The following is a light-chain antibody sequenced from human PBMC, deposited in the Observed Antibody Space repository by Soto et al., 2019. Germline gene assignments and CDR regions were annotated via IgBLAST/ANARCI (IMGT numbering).Light chain of an antibody. V-gene: IGKV1-8*01. CDR3: QQLNSYPIT. Sequence: AIRMTQSPSSLSASTGDRVSITCRASQGISSWLAWYQQKPGKAAKLLIYAASTLQSGVPSRFSGSGSGTDFTLTISSLQPEDFATYFCQQLNSYPITFGQGTRLEIK. CDR2: AAS. CDR1: QGISSW. J-gene: IGKJ5*01.